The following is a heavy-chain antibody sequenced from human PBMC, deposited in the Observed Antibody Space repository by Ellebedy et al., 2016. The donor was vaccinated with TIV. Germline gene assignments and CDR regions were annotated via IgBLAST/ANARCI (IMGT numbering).Heavy chain of an antibody. D-gene: IGHD5-12*01. V-gene: IGHV4-39*07. CDR2: IHYTGST. Sequence: SETLSLXCTVSGGSISSSGFYWGWIRQPPGKGLEWIGSIHYTGSTYYNPSLKSRVTISVDTSKNQFSLKLSSVTAADTAVYYCARAVGYSVDYWGQGTLVTVSS. J-gene: IGHJ4*02. CDR3: ARAVGYSVDY. CDR1: GGSISSSGFY.